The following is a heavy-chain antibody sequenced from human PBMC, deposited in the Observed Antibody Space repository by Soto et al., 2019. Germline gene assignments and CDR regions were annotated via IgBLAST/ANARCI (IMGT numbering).Heavy chain of an antibody. Sequence: SVKVSCKASGGTFSSYAISWVRQAPGQGLEWMGGIIPIFGTANYAQKLQGRVTITADESTSTAYMELSSLRSEDTAVYYCARPSVGVAGSYGGYYYYGMDVWGQGTTVTVSS. CDR2: IIPIFGTA. V-gene: IGHV1-69*13. J-gene: IGHJ6*02. D-gene: IGHD6-19*01. CDR1: GGTFSSYA. CDR3: ARPSVGVAGSYGGYYYYGMDV.